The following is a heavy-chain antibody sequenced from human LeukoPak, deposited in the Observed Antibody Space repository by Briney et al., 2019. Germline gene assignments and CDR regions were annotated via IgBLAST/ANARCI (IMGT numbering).Heavy chain of an antibody. CDR3: ARAQGGAFDI. D-gene: IGHD3-16*01. Sequence: PSETLSLTCTVSGGSISSHYWSWIRQPPGKGLEWIGYIHYSGSTNYNPSLKSRVTMSLDTSHNQFSLKVNSVTAADTAAYFCARAQGGAFDIWGQGTMVTVSS. CDR1: GGSISSHY. J-gene: IGHJ3*02. V-gene: IGHV4-59*11. CDR2: IHYSGST.